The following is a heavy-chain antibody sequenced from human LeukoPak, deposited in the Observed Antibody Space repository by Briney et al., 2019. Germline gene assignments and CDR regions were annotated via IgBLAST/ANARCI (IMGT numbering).Heavy chain of an antibody. CDR2: IIPILGIA. D-gene: IGHD6-19*01. V-gene: IGHV1-69*04. CDR1: GYAFSSYG. J-gene: IGHJ5*02. Sequence: SVKVSCKASGYAFSSYGISWVRQAPGQGLEWMGRIIPILGIANYAQKFQGRVTITADKSTSTAYMELSSLRSEDTAVYYCARGVGSSGWYFGYIWFDPWGQGTLVTVSS. CDR3: ARGVGSSGWYFGYIWFDP.